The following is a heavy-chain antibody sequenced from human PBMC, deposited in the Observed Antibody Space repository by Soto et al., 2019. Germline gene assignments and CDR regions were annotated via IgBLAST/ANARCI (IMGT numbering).Heavy chain of an antibody. CDR2: ISVSGGST. J-gene: IGHJ6*02. D-gene: IGHD5-18*01. CDR1: GFTFSSYS. V-gene: IGHV3-23*01. CDR3: ASKGGYMYYYYGMDV. Sequence: GGSLRLSCAASGFTFSSYSMSWVRQAPGKGLEWVSAISVSGGSTYYADSVKGRFTISRDNSKNTLYLQMNSLRAEDTAVYYCASKGGYMYYYYGMDVWGQGITVTVSS.